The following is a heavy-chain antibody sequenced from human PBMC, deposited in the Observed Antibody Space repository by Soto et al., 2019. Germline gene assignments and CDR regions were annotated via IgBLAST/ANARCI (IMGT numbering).Heavy chain of an antibody. CDR3: ARERGYGSSKSSLRGWFDP. CDR1: GFTFSSYA. V-gene: IGHV3-30-3*01. D-gene: IGHD6-13*01. Sequence: QVQLVESGGGVVQPGRSLRLSCAASGFTFSSYAMHWVRQAPGKGLEWVAVISYDGSNKYYADSVEGRFTISRDNCKNTLYLQMSSLRAEDTAVYYCARERGYGSSKSSLRGWFDPWGQGTLVTVSS. J-gene: IGHJ5*02. CDR2: ISYDGSNK.